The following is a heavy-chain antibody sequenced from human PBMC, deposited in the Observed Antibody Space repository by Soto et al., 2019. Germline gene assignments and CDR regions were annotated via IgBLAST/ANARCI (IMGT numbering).Heavy chain of an antibody. CDR3: ARQGYTAMAIGY. CDR1: GFTFSSYA. Sequence: QVQLVESGGGVVQPGRSLRLSCAASGFTFSSYAMHWVRQAPGKGLAWVAVISYDGSNKYYADSVKGRFTISRDNSKNTLYLQMNSLRAEDTAVYYCARQGYTAMAIGYWGQGTLVTVSS. D-gene: IGHD5-18*01. CDR2: ISYDGSNK. J-gene: IGHJ4*02. V-gene: IGHV3-30-3*01.